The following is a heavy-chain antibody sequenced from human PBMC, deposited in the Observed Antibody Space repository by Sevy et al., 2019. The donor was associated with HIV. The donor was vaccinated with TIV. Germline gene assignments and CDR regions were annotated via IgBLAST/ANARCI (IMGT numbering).Heavy chain of an antibody. D-gene: IGHD6-13*01. CDR2: IRYDGSDK. CDR1: GFTFSNYG. CDR3: AKDLAGPGRRYFDS. J-gene: IGHJ4*02. V-gene: IGHV3-30*02. Sequence: GGSLRLSCAASGFTFSNYGMHWVRQVPGKGLEWVTFIRYDGSDKYYAASVKGRFTISRDDSKNTLYLQMDSLRPEDTAIYYCAKDLAGPGRRYFDSGGQGTLVTVSS.